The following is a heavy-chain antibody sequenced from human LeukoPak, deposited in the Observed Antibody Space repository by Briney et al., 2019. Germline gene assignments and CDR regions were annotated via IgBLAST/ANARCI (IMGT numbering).Heavy chain of an antibody. Sequence: ASVKVSCKASGYTFTSYDINWVRQATGQGLEWMGWMNPNSGNTGYAQKFQGRVTITRNTSISTAYMELSSLRSEDTAVYYCARGDYGSRGDYYYYYYMDVWGKGTTVTVSS. J-gene: IGHJ6*03. CDR1: GYTFTSYD. V-gene: IGHV1-8*03. CDR2: MNPNSGNT. D-gene: IGHD3-10*01. CDR3: ARGDYGSRGDYYYYYYMDV.